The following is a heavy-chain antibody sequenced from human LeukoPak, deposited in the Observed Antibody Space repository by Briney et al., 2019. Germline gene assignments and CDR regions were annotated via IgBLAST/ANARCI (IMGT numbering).Heavy chain of an antibody. CDR3: ARDLAYSRLDY. J-gene: IGHJ4*02. D-gene: IGHD5-18*01. CDR2: INPDGNKK. CDR1: GLTFSSSW. Sequence: GGSLRLSCAVSGLTFSSSWMDWVCQAPGKGLEWVASINPDGNKKYSADSVKGRFTISRDNAENSLYLQMNSLRVEDTAFYYCARDLAYSRLDYWGQGMLVTVSS. V-gene: IGHV3-7*01.